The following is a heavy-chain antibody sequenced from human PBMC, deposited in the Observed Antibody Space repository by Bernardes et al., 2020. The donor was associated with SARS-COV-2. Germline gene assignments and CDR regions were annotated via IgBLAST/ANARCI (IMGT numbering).Heavy chain of an antibody. Sequence: GGSLRLSCAASGFTFSSYAMSWVRQAPGKGLEWVSAISGSGGSTYYADSVKVRFTISRDNSKNTLYLQMNSLRAGDTAVYYCAKSAYSSSWYVVPNYYYYGIDVWSQGTTVTVSS. CDR2: ISGSGGST. CDR3: AKSAYSSSWYVVPNYYYYGIDV. V-gene: IGHV3-23*01. D-gene: IGHD6-13*01. J-gene: IGHJ6*02. CDR1: GFTFSSYA.